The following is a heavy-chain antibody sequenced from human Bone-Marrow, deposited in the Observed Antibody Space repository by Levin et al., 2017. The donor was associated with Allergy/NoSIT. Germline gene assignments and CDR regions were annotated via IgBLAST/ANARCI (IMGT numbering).Heavy chain of an antibody. CDR3: ARAGFGSSWYDV. CDR1: GGTFNNYA. D-gene: IGHD6-19*01. Sequence: SVKVSCKAPGGTFNNYAISWVRQAPGQGLEWVGRIIPILGVANYTQKLQGRVTIIADKSTTTVYMQVSSLRSEDTAMYYCARAGFGSSWYDVWGQGTLVTVSS. J-gene: IGHJ5*02. CDR2: IIPILGVA. V-gene: IGHV1-69*04.